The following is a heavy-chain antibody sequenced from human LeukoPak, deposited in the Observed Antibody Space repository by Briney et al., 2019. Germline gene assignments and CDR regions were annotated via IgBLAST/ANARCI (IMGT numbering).Heavy chain of an antibody. CDR2: ISGSGGST. V-gene: IGHV3-23*01. Sequence: GGSLRLSCAASGFTFSSYGMSWVRQAPGKGLEWVSAISGSGGSTYYADSVKGRFTISRDNTKNTLYLQMNSLRAKDTAVYYCAKDRHAPGRYCSSTSCFPFDSWGQGTLVTVSS. CDR3: AKDRHAPGRYCSSTSCFPFDS. D-gene: IGHD2-2*01. J-gene: IGHJ5*01. CDR1: GFTFSSYG.